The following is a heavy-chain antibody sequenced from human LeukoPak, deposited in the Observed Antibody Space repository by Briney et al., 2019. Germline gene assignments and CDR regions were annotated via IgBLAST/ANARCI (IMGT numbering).Heavy chain of an antibody. J-gene: IGHJ5*02. Sequence: GGSLRLSCAASGFNLRDYWMHWVRQAPGKRLVWVSRLGTDGTYTNYADSVKGRFTISRDNAKNTLYLQMDSLRAEDTAFYYCVRDPSNSGNWFDLWGQGTLVTVSS. CDR1: GFNLRDYW. CDR3: VRDPSNSGNWFDL. D-gene: IGHD4-11*01. V-gene: IGHV3-74*01. CDR2: LGTDGTYT.